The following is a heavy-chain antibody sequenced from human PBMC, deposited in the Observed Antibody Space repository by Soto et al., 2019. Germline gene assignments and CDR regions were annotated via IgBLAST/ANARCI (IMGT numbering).Heavy chain of an antibody. Sequence: SETLSLTCTVFGGSISGYYWSWIRQPPGKGLEWIGYMYNTGSTVYNPSFKSRVTISVDTSKNQFSLKLNSVTAADTAVYYCARDLWGYCGTDCYPLDVWGQGTTVTVSS. CDR1: GGSISGYY. CDR3: ARDLWGYCGTDCYPLDV. V-gene: IGHV4-59*01. J-gene: IGHJ6*02. CDR2: MYNTGST. D-gene: IGHD2-21*02.